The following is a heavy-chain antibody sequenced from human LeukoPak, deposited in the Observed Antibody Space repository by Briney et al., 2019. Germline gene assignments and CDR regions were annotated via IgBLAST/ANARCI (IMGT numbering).Heavy chain of an antibody. J-gene: IGHJ4*02. CDR2: SNSDGSST. CDR3: ARAGIDYGDYWTRFDY. D-gene: IGHD4-17*01. CDR1: GFTFSSYW. Sequence: GGSLRLSCAASGFTFSSYWMHWVRQAPGKGLVWVSRSNSDGSSTTYADSVKGRFTISRDNAKNTLYLQMNSLRVEDTAVYYCARAGIDYGDYWTRFDYWGQGTLVTVSS. V-gene: IGHV3-74*01.